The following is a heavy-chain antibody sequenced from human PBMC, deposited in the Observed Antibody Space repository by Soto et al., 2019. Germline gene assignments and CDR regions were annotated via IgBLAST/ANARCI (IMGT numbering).Heavy chain of an antibody. D-gene: IGHD3-22*01. CDR2: IYSGGST. V-gene: IGHV3-53*01. J-gene: IGHJ4*02. Sequence: GGSLRLSCAASGFTVRSNYMSWVRQAPGKGLEWVSVIYSGGSTYYADSVKGRFTISRDNSKNTLYLQMNSLRAEDTAVYYCATDYYDSSGYPTHFDYWGQGTLVTVSS. CDR3: ATDYYDSSGYPTHFDY. CDR1: GFTVRSNY.